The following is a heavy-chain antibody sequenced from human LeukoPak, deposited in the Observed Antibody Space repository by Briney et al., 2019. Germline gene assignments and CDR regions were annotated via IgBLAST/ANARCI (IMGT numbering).Heavy chain of an antibody. CDR2: ISGGGTTI. J-gene: IGHJ4*02. V-gene: IGHV3-11*04. CDR3: ARDYGGSSPFDY. D-gene: IGHD4-23*01. CDR1: GFTFSDYY. Sequence: GGSLRLSCAASGFTFSDYYMSWIRQAPGKGLEWVSYISGGGTTIYYADSVKGRFTISRDNAKNSLYLQMNSLRAEDTAVYYCARDYGGSSPFDYWGQGTLATVSS.